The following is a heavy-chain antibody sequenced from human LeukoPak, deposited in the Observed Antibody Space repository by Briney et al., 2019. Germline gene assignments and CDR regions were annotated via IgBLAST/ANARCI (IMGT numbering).Heavy chain of an antibody. CDR3: ARVRYGDYVEYGAFDI. CDR2: IYYSGST. V-gene: IGHV4-59*01. Sequence: PSETLSLTCTVSGGSISSYYWSWIRQPPGKGLEWIGYIYYSGSTNYNPSLKSRVTISVDTSKNQFSLKLSSVTAADTAVYYCARVRYGDYVEYGAFDIWGQGTMVTVSS. CDR1: GGSISSYY. D-gene: IGHD4-17*01. J-gene: IGHJ3*02.